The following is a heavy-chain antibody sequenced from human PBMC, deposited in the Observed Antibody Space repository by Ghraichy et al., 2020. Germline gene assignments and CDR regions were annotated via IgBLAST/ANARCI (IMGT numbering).Heavy chain of an antibody. J-gene: IGHJ6*03. CDR1: GYTFTSYD. V-gene: IGHV1-8*02. CDR2: MNPNSGNT. CDR3: ARGGCSSTSCYYVYYYMDV. Sequence: ASVKVSCKASGYTFTSYDINWVRQATGQGLEWMGWMNPNSGNTGYAQKFQGRVTMTRNTSISTAYMELSSLRSEDTAVYYCARGGCSSTSCYYVYYYMDVWGKGTTVTVSS. D-gene: IGHD2-2*01.